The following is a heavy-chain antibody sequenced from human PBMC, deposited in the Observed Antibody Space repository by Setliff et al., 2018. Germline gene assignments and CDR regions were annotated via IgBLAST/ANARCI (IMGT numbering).Heavy chain of an antibody. D-gene: IGHD2-21*02. CDR2: ITNKPYDYTT. V-gene: IGHV3-72*01. Sequence: GGSLRLSCTARSDHFIDWVRQAPGKGLEWVGRITNKPYDYTTQYAASVKGRFITSRNESKNSVNLLMNSLKTEDTAVYYCASFFAYCGGACHYRYWGQGTLVTVSS. CDR1: SDHF. CDR3: ASFFAYCGGACHYRY. J-gene: IGHJ4*01.